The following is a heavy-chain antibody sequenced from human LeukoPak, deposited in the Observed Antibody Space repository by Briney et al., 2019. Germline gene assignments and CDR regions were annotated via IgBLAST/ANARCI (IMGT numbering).Heavy chain of an antibody. CDR3: ARGYCSDEICPVFPS. J-gene: IGHJ1*01. CDR1: GGSVTSYY. D-gene: IGHD2-15*01. CDR2: ISNTGAT. V-gene: IGHV4-59*02. Sequence: SETLALTCSVSGGSVTSYYWNWVRQTPEMGLEWIGYISNTGATDYGPAFTSRVSMSLDTSKNQFSLKLTYVTAADTGVYYCARGYCSDEICPVFPSWGQGTLVTVSS.